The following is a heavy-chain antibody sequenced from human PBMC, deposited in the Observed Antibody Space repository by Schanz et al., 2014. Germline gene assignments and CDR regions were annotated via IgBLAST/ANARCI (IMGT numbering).Heavy chain of an antibody. CDR3: ARDGEAAAGCDY. CDR2: INPSGGST. D-gene: IGHD6-13*01. CDR1: GYTFTSYY. V-gene: IGHV1-46*03. Sequence: QVQLVQSGAEVKKPGASVKVSCKASGYTFTSYYMHWVRQAPGQGLEWMGIINPSGGSTGYAQKFQGRVTMTRDTSTSTGYMELSSLRSEDTAVYYCARDGEAAAGCDYWGQGTLVTVSS. J-gene: IGHJ4*02.